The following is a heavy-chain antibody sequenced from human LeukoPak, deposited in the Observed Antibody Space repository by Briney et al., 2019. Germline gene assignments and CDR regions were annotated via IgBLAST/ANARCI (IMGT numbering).Heavy chain of an antibody. CDR1: GDSISSSSSY. D-gene: IGHD6-19*01. V-gene: IGHV4-39*07. CDR3: ASAVGQWLRGYYYYYMDV. CDR2: IYYSGST. Sequence: SETLSLTCTVSGDSISSSSSYWGWIRQPPGEGLEWIGSIYYSGSTYYNTSLKSRVTISVDTSKNQFSLKLSSVTAAGTAVYYCASAVGQWLRGYYYYYMDVWGKGTTVTISS. J-gene: IGHJ6*03.